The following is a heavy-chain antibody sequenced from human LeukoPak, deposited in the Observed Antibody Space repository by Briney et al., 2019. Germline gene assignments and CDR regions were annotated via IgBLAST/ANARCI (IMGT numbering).Heavy chain of an antibody. CDR1: GYTFTSYG. D-gene: IGHD7-27*01. CDR2: ISAYNGNT. J-gene: IGHJ3*02. V-gene: IGHV1-18*01. CDR3: ARDLPKLGDAFDI. Sequence: GASVKVSCKASGYTFTSYGISWVRQAPGQGLEWMGWISAYNGNTNYAQKLQGRITMTTDTSTSTAYMELRSLRSDDPAVYYCARDLPKLGDAFDIWGQGTMVTVSS.